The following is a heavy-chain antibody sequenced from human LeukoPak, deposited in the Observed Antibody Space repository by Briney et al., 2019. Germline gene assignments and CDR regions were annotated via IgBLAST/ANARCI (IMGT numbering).Heavy chain of an antibody. Sequence: SVKVSCKASGGTFSSYAISWVRQAPGQGLEWMGRIIPIFGLANYAQKLQGRVTMTTDTSTSTAYMELRSLRSDDTAVYYCARYSGYDLVDYFDYWGQGTLVTVSS. J-gene: IGHJ4*02. CDR3: ARYSGYDLVDYFDY. V-gene: IGHV1-69*04. D-gene: IGHD5-12*01. CDR2: IIPIFGLA. CDR1: GGTFSSYA.